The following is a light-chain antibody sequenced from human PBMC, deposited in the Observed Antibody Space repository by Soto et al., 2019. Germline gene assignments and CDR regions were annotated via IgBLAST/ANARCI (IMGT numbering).Light chain of an antibody. CDR1: QSVTNNY. J-gene: IGKJ1*01. V-gene: IGKV3-20*01. Sequence: EIVLTHSPGTLSLSPGERATLSCRASQSVTNNYLAWYQQKPGQAPRLVIYGASSRATGIRDRFSASGSGTDFTLTINRLEPEDFAVYFCQQYSESPLTFGQGTKVEIK. CDR3: QQYSESPLT. CDR2: GAS.